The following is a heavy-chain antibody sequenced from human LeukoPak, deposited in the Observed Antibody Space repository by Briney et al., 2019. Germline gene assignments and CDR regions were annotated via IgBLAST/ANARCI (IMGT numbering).Heavy chain of an antibody. Sequence: GGSLRLSCAASGFTSSDYYMSWIRQAPGTGLEWGSYLSGSSDTIYYADSVKGRFTISRDNAKHSLYLQMSSLRVEDTAVYYCARVRDIVVVVASTFDYWGQGTLVTVSS. CDR2: LSGSSDTI. CDR1: GFTSSDYY. D-gene: IGHD2-15*01. V-gene: IGHV3-11*04. J-gene: IGHJ4*02. CDR3: ARVRDIVVVVASTFDY.